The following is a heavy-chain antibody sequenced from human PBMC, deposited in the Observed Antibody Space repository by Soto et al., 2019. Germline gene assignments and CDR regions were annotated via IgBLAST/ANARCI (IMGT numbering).Heavy chain of an antibody. Sequence: GVSLRISCAASGYSVTSFYMTWVRQASGRGLEWVSLIRNDGSASYADSVKGRFTISRDNSKNTLYLQMDSLRAEDTAVYYCVTERLLEGLGGLWWRDFEGWYHETMLTVS. CDR3: VTERLLEGLGGLWWRDFEG. V-gene: IGHV3-53*01. J-gene: IGHJ4*03. CDR2: IRNDGSA. CDR1: GYSVTSFY. D-gene: IGHD3-10*01.